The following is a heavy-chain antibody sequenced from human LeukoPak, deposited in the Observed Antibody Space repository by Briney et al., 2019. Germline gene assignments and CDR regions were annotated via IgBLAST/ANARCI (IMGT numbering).Heavy chain of an antibody. Sequence: GGSLRLSCAASGFTFSSYVMSWVRQAPGKGLEWVSTISSSGGSTYYADSVKGRFTISRDNSKNTLYLQMSSLRAEDTAVYYCAKEGSGSYADYWGQGTLVTVSS. CDR2: ISSSGGST. CDR1: GFTFSSYV. CDR3: AKEGSGSYADY. V-gene: IGHV3-23*01. D-gene: IGHD3-10*01. J-gene: IGHJ4*02.